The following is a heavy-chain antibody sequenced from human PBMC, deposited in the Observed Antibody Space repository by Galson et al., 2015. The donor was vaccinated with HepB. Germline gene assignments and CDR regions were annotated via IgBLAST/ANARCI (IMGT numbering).Heavy chain of an antibody. CDR3: ARHLEYSSSLVDY. V-gene: IGHV1-2*06. Sequence: SVKVSCKASGYTFTGYYMHWVRQAPGQGLEWMGRINPNSGGTNYAQKFQGRVTMTRDTSISTAYMELSRLRYDDTAVYYCARHLEYSSSLVDYWGQGTLVTVSS. D-gene: IGHD6-6*01. CDR1: GYTFTGYY. CDR2: INPNSGGT. J-gene: IGHJ4*02.